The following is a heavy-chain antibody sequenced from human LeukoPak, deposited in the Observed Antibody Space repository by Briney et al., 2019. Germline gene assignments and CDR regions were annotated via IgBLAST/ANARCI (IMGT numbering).Heavy chain of an antibody. CDR3: ARATYYYGSGSYRRKNWFDP. Sequence: SETLSLTCDVYGGSFSGYYWSWIRQPPGKGLEWIGEINHSGSTNYNPSLKSRVTISVDTSKNQFSLKLSSVTAADTAVYYCARATYYYGSGSYRRKNWFDPWGQGTLVTVSS. J-gene: IGHJ5*02. V-gene: IGHV4-34*01. D-gene: IGHD3-10*01. CDR1: GGSFSGYY. CDR2: INHSGST.